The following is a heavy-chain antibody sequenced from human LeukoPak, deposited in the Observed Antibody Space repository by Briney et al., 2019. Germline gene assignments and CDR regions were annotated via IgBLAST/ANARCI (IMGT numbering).Heavy chain of an antibody. CDR1: DGSISSYY. J-gene: IGHJ5*02. CDR3: ARVFRGAVTANWFDL. Sequence: SETLSLTCTVSDGSISSYYWSWIRQPPGKGLEWIGNIYDEGTTNYNPSLESRLTMSIDTSASHFSLTLRSVTAADTAVYYCARVFRGAVTANWFDLWGQGTLVSVSS. D-gene: IGHD2-21*02. V-gene: IGHV4-59*01. CDR2: IYDEGTT.